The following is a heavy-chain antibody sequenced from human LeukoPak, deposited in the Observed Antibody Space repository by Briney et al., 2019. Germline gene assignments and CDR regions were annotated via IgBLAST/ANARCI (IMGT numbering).Heavy chain of an antibody. CDR2: INSDGSST. CDR3: AREVLNGYNFY. V-gene: IGHV3-74*01. D-gene: IGHD5-24*01. J-gene: IGHJ4*02. Sequence: GGSLRLSCAASGFTFSSYWMHWVRQAPGKGLVWVSRINSDGSSTSYADSVKGRFTISRDNAKNTLYLQMNSLRAEDTAVYYCAREVLNGYNFYWGQGTLVTVSS. CDR1: GFTFSSYW.